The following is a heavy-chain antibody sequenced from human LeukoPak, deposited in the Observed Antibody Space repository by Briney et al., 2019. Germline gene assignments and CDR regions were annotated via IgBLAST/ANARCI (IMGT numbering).Heavy chain of an antibody. Sequence: GGSLRLSCAGSGFTFGGYGMHWFRQTPGKGLEWVAVIAYDGSRAFYADSVKGRFTISRDNSKNTMSVQMDDLRAEDTAVYNNDHFDYWGQGTLVTVSP. J-gene: IGHJ4*02. V-gene: IGHV3-33*03. CDR3: DHFDY. CDR1: GFTFGGYG. CDR2: IAYDGSRA.